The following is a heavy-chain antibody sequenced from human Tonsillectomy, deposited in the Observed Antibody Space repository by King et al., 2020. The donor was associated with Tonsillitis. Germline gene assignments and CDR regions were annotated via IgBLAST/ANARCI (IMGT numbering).Heavy chain of an antibody. Sequence: QVQLVESGGGVVQPGRSLRLSCAASGVTFSSYGMHWVRQAPGKGLEWVAVIWYDGSNKYYADSVKGRFTISRDNSKNTLYLQMNSLRAEDTAVYYCARAWELLASFDYWGQGTLVTVSS. CDR1: GVTFSSYG. CDR2: IWYDGSNK. V-gene: IGHV3-33*08. CDR3: ARAWELLASFDY. J-gene: IGHJ4*02. D-gene: IGHD1-26*01.